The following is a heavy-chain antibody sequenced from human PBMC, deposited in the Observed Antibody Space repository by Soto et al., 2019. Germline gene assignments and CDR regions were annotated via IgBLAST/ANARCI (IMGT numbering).Heavy chain of an antibody. CDR1: GGTFSKDA. J-gene: IGHJ6*02. CDR3: TRVLGYTIEPGKTRYYAMDV. CDR2: LIPVFGSP. Sequence: QVQLVQSGAEVKKPGSSVTVSCKTSGGTFSKDAINWVRQAPGQGLEWMGLLIPVFGSPIYAQKFQGRIRISADESTSTALMDLSSLRSEDTAVYYCTRVLGYTIEPGKTRYYAMDVWGQGTTVSVAS. V-gene: IGHV1-69*01. D-gene: IGHD5-18*01.